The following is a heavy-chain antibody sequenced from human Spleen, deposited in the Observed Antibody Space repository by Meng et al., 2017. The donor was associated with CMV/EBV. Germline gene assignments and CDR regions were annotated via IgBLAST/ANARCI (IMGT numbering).Heavy chain of an antibody. J-gene: IGHJ6*02. CDR2: INSDGSST. CDR1: GFTFSSYW. CDR3: AREGYDFWSGYYPGGWDYYGMDV. D-gene: IGHD3-3*01. Sequence: GESLKISCAASGFTFSSYWMHWVRQAPGKGLVWVSRINSDGSSTSYADSVKGRFTISRDNAKNTLYLQMNSLRAEATAVYYCAREGYDFWSGYYPGGWDYYGMDVWGQGTTVTVSS. V-gene: IGHV3-74*01.